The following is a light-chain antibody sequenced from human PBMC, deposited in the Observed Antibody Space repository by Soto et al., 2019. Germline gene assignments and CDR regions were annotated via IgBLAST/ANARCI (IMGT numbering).Light chain of an antibody. CDR1: SSDVGGYNY. CDR2: EVT. Sequence: QSALTQPASVSGSPGQSITISYTGASSDVGGYNYVSWYQQHPGRAPKLMIYEVTNRPSGVSNRFSGSKSGNTASLTISGLQAEDEADYYCSSYIGSTTLRVFGGGTKLTVL. J-gene: IGLJ3*02. CDR3: SSYIGSTTLRV. V-gene: IGLV2-14*01.